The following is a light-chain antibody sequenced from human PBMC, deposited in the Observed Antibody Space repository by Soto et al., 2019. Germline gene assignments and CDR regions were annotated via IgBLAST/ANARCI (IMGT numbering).Light chain of an antibody. Sequence: DIQMTQSPSSLSASVGDRVTITCRASQGIGNYLAWYQQKPGKVPKLLIYAAYTLQSGVPSRFSGSGFGTEFILAISSLQPDDVATYYCQKYNSAPLTFGQGTKVENK. CDR3: QKYNSAPLT. J-gene: IGKJ1*01. V-gene: IGKV1-27*01. CDR1: QGIGNY. CDR2: AAY.